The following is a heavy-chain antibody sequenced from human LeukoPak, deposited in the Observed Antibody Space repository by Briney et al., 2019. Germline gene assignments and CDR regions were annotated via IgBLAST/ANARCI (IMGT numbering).Heavy chain of an antibody. J-gene: IGHJ5*02. D-gene: IGHD4-17*01. CDR3: ARDRTTVTTLGWFDP. CDR2: ISSSGTYI. CDR1: GFTFSSYS. Sequence: GGSLRLSCAASGFTFSSYSMNWVRQAPGKGPEWVSAISSSGTYIYYADSVKGRFTISRDNAKNSLYLQMNSLRAEDTAVYYCARDRTTVTTLGWFDPWGQGTLVTVSS. V-gene: IGHV3-21*01.